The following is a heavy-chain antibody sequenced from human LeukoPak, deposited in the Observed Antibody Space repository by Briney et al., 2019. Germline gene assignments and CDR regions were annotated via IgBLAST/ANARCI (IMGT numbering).Heavy chain of an antibody. CDR1: GGTFSSYA. V-gene: IGHV1-69*04. Sequence: ASVKVSCKASGGTFSSYAISWVRQAPGQGLEWMGRIIPILGIANYAQKFQGRVTITADKSTSTAYMELSSLRSEDTAVFYCAYLSASNTGAFDVWGQGTVVTVSS. J-gene: IGHJ3*01. CDR3: AYLSASNTGAFDV. D-gene: IGHD2-8*02. CDR2: IIPILGIA.